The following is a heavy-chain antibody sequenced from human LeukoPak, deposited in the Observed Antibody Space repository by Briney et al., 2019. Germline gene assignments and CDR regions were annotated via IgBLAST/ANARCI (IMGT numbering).Heavy chain of an antibody. CDR3: ARDSSGPHSYDY. CDR2: IYSGGNT. V-gene: IGHV3-53*01. Sequence: PSETLSLTCTVSGGPISSSSYYWGWIRQPPGKGLEWVSVIYSGGNTYYADSVKGRFTISRDNSKNTLYLQMNSLRAEDTAVYYCARDSSGPHSYDYWGQGTLVTVSS. CDR1: GGPISSSSYY. D-gene: IGHD6-19*01. J-gene: IGHJ4*02.